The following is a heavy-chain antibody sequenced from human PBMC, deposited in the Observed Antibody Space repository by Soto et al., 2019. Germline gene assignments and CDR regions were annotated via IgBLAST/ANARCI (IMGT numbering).Heavy chain of an antibody. V-gene: IGHV1-3*01. CDR1: GCTFTSYP. D-gene: IGHD3-22*01. CDR2: INAGNGDT. Sequence: ASVKVSCKASGCTFTSYPMHWVRQAPGQGLEWMGWINAGNGDTKYSQKFQGRVTITRDTSANTAYMELSSLRSEDTAVFYCARDWTHYDSSGPGDYWGQGTLVTVSS. J-gene: IGHJ4*02. CDR3: ARDWTHYDSSGPGDY.